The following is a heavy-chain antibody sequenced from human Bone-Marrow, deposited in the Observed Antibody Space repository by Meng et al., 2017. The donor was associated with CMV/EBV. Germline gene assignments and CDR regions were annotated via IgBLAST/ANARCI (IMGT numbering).Heavy chain of an antibody. CDR1: GGTISSYY. D-gene: IGHD3-3*01. Sequence: SETLSLTCTVSGGTISSYYWSWIRQPAGKGLEWIGRIYTSGSTNYNPSRKRRVTMSVDTSKNQFSLKLSSVTAADTAVYYCARVSIFGVVPNWFDPWGQGTLVTVSS. V-gene: IGHV4-4*07. J-gene: IGHJ5*02. CDR3: ARVSIFGVVPNWFDP. CDR2: IYTSGST.